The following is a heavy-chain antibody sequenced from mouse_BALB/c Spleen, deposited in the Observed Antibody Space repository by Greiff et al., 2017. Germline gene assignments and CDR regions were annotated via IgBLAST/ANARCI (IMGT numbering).Heavy chain of an antibody. D-gene: IGHD2-4*01. V-gene: IGHV6-6*02. CDR3: TRPGYEYDVAY. Sequence: EVKLVESGGGLVQPGGSMKLSCVASGFTFSNYWMNWVRQSPEKGLEWVAEIRLKSNNYATHYAESVKGRFTISRDDSKSSVYLQMNNLRAEDTGIYYCTRPGYEYDVAYWGQGTLVTVSA. CDR2: IRLKSNNYAT. J-gene: IGHJ3*01. CDR1: GFTFSNYW.